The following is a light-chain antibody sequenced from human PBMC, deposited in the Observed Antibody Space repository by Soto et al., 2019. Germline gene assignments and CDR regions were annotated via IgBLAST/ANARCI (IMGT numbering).Light chain of an antibody. CDR1: QSIISW. J-gene: IGKJ2*01. CDR3: QQYHAYPYT. CDR2: KAS. Sequence: DIQMTQSPSTLSASVGDRVTITCRASQSIISWLAWYQQKPGKAPKFLLYKASSLESGVPFRFSGSGSGTEFTLTISSLQPDDFAIYYCQQYHAYPYTFGQGTKLEIK. V-gene: IGKV1-5*03.